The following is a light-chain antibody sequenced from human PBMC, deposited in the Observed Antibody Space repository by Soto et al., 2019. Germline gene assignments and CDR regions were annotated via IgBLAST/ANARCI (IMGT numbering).Light chain of an antibody. V-gene: IGKV1-39*01. CDR3: LQHYNYPYT. CDR2: AAS. J-gene: IGKJ2*01. Sequence: DIQMTQSPSSLSASVGDRVTISCRASQSISNSLNWYQQKPGNAPKLLIYAASSLQSGVPSRFSGSGSGTDFTLTISSLQPEDFATYYCLQHYNYPYTFGQGTKLEIK. CDR1: QSISNS.